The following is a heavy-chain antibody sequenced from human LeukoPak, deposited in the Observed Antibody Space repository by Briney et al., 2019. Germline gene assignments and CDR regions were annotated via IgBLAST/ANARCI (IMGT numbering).Heavy chain of an antibody. J-gene: IGHJ4*02. CDR2: IYSGGST. CDR1: GFTFGSYA. Sequence: GGSLRLSCAASGFTFGSYAMSWVRQAPGKGLEWVSVIYSGGSTYYADSVKGRFTISRDNSKNTLYLQMNSLRAEDTAVYYCARDAPYMSWGQGTLVTVSS. CDR3: ARDAPYMS. D-gene: IGHD1-14*01. V-gene: IGHV3-66*01.